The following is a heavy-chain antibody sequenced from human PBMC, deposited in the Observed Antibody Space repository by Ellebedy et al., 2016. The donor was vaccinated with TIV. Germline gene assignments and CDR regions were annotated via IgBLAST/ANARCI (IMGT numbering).Heavy chain of an antibody. CDR1: GFTFSNHN. J-gene: IGHJ3*01. Sequence: GESLKISCAASGFTFSNHNMNWVRQAPGKGLEWLSYISTSSSTIYYSDSVRGRFTISRDDAENSLFLQMNTLRAEDTAIYYCARDRLDGFDVWGQGTLVAVSS. CDR3: ARDRLDGFDV. V-gene: IGHV3-48*01. D-gene: IGHD5-12*01. CDR2: ISTSSSTI.